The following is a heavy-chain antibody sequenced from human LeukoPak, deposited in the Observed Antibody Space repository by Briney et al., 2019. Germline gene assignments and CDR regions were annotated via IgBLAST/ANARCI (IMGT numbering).Heavy chain of an antibody. V-gene: IGHV1-69*13. CDR1: GGTFSSYA. D-gene: IGHD6-13*01. CDR3: ARDLVSNSSSWYYYYYGMDV. J-gene: IGHJ6*02. Sequence: SVNVSCKASGGTFSSYAISWVRQAPGQGLEWMGGIIPIFGTANYAQKFQGRVTITADESTSTAYMELSSLRSEDTAVYYCARDLVSNSSSWYYYYYGMDVWGQGTTVTVSS. CDR2: IIPIFGTA.